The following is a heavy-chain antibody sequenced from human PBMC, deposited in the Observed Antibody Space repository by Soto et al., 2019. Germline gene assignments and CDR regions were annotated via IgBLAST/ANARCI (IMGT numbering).Heavy chain of an antibody. Sequence: QVQLVQSGAEVKKPGASVKVSCKASGYTFTSYYISWVRQAPGQGLEWMGWISGYNGNTNYAQKLQGRVTLTTDPSTSTAYMELRRLRSDDPAAYYCAREGPPSLHWGQGTLVTVSS. CDR3: AREGPPSLH. D-gene: IGHD2-2*01. CDR1: GYTFTSYY. V-gene: IGHV1-18*01. CDR2: ISGYNGNT. J-gene: IGHJ4*02.